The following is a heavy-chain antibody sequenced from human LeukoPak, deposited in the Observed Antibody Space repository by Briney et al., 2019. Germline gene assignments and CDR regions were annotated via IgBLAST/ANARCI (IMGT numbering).Heavy chain of an antibody. CDR3: AREGVTYYDSSGYTRGFDP. CDR2: INPNRGGT. Sequence: GASVKVSCKASGYTFTGYYMHLVRQAPGQGLEWMGWINPNRGGTNYAQKFQGRVTMTRDTSISTAYMELSRLRSDDTAVYYCAREGVTYYDSSGYTRGFDPWGQGTLVTVSS. J-gene: IGHJ5*02. D-gene: IGHD3-22*01. CDR1: GYTFTGYY. V-gene: IGHV1-2*02.